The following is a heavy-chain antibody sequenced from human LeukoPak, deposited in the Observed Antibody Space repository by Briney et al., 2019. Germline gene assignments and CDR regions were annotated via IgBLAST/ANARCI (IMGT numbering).Heavy chain of an antibody. V-gene: IGHV1-69*05. CDR1: GGTFSSYA. J-gene: IGHJ3*02. CDR3: ARQGGITVFGVAQPGGAFDI. D-gene: IGHD3-3*01. CDR2: IIPIFGTS. Sequence: ASVKVSCKASGGTFSSYAISWVRQAPGQGLEWMGGIIPIFGTSKYAQKVQGRVTMSTDESTSTAYMELSSLTSEDSAVYYCARQGGITVFGVAQPGGAFDIWGQGTMVTVSS.